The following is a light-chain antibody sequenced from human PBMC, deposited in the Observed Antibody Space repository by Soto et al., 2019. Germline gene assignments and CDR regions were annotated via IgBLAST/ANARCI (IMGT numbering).Light chain of an antibody. CDR1: QSVSSSY. CDR2: ATS. Sequence: EVVLTQTPGTLSLSPGERATLSCRASQSVSSSYFAWYQQKPGQAPRLLMYATSTRATDIPDRFSGSGSGTHFTLTISRLEPEDFAVYYCQQYANSPTTFGQGTKVEIK. J-gene: IGKJ1*01. CDR3: QQYANSPTT. V-gene: IGKV3-20*01.